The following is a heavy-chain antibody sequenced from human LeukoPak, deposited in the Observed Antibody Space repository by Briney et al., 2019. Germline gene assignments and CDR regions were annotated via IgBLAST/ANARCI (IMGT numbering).Heavy chain of an antibody. CDR1: GGSISSSTYY. CDR3: ASQSVRQLAQQYFDY. J-gene: IGHJ4*02. CDR2: LYYSGSS. V-gene: IGHV4-39*01. Sequence: SETLSLTCTVSGGSISSSTYYWGWIRQPPGKGLEWIGSLYYSGSSYYNPSLKSRVTISVDTSKNQFSLKLSSVTAADTAVYYCASQSVRQLAQQYFDYWGQGTLVTVSS. D-gene: IGHD6-6*01.